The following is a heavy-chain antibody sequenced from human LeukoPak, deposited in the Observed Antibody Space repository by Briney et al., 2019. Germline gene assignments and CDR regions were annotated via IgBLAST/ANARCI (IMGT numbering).Heavy chain of an antibody. D-gene: IGHD3-22*01. CDR1: GFTFDDYG. J-gene: IGHJ4*02. Sequence: PGGSLRLSCAASGFTFDDYGVSWVRQAPGKGLEWVSGINWNGGSTGYADSVKGRFTISRDNAKNSLYLQMNSLRAEDTAVYYCARASLFYYDSSAYDYWGQGTLVTVSS. CDR2: INWNGGST. CDR3: ARASLFYYDSSAYDY. V-gene: IGHV3-20*04.